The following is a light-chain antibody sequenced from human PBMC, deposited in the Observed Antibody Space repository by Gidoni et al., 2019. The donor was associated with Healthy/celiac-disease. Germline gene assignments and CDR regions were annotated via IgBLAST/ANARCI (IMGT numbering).Light chain of an antibody. J-gene: IGLJ2*01. CDR3: NSWDSSGNHRV. CDR1: SLRSYY. Sequence: SSELTPDPAVSVALGQTVRITCQGDSLRSYYASWYQQKPGQAPVRVIYGKNNRPSGIPDRFSGSSSGNTASLTITGAQAEDEADYYCNSWDSSGNHRVFGGGTKLTVL. V-gene: IGLV3-19*02. CDR2: GKN.